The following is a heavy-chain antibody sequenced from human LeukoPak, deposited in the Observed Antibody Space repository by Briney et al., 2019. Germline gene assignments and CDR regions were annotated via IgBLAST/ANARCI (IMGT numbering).Heavy chain of an antibody. J-gene: IGHJ4*02. CDR3: VRGDRYFFDF. CDR2: IGNTGRTI. Sequence: GGSLRLSCAASGFTFSSYEMNWVRQAPGRGLEWVSYIGNTGRTIYYADSVKGRFTISRDNAKNSLYLQMNSLRAEDTAIYYCVRGDRYFFDFWGQGTLVTVSS. CDR1: GFTFSSYE. V-gene: IGHV3-48*03.